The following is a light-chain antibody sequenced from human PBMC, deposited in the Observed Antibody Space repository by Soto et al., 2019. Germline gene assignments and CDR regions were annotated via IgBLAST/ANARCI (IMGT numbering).Light chain of an antibody. J-gene: IGKJ5*01. CDR3: QQRSNWPRIT. CDR2: HAS. CDR1: QSVGSS. Sequence: EIVLTQSPATLSLSPGERATLSCRASQSVGSSLAWYQQKPGQAPRLLMYHASNRATGIPARFSGSGSGTDFTLTISSLEPEDFAVYFGQQRSNWPRITFGQGTRLEIK. V-gene: IGKV3-11*01.